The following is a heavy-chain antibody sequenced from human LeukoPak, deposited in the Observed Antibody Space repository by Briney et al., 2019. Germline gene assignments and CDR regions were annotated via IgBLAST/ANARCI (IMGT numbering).Heavy chain of an antibody. V-gene: IGHV4-61*02. CDR3: ARAGYCSSTSCLYAFDI. J-gene: IGHJ3*02. D-gene: IGHD2-2*01. Sequence: PSETLSLTCTVSGGSISSGSYYWSWIRQPAGKGLEWIGRIYTSGSTNYNPSLKSRVTISVDTSKNQFSLKLSSVTAADTAVYYCARAGYCSSTSCLYAFDIWGQGTMVTVSS. CDR2: IYTSGST. CDR1: GGSISSGSYY.